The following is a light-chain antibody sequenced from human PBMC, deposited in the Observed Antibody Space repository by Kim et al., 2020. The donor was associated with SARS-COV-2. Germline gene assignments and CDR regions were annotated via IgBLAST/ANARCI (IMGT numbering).Light chain of an antibody. J-gene: IGKJ2*01. Sequence: DIQMTQSPSTLSASVGDRVTITCRASQSVSSWLAWYQQKPGKAPKLLIYKASTLEGGVPSRFSGRGSGTEFTLTINSLQPDDFATYSCQQYDSHPYTFGKETKLDIK. CDR3: QQYDSHPYT. V-gene: IGKV1-5*03. CDR2: KAS. CDR1: QSVSSW.